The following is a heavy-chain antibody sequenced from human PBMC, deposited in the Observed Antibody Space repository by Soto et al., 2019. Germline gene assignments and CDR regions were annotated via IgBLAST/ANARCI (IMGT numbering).Heavy chain of an antibody. CDR1: GGSFSGYY. Sequence: KPSETLSLTCAVYGGSFSGYYWSWIREPPGKGLEWIGEINHSASTNYNPSLKSRVTISVDTSKNQFSLKPSSVTAADTAVYYCARSLLLWFGRLFGDPKRGMDVWGQGTTVTVSS. CDR2: INHSAST. CDR3: ARSLLLWFGRLFGDPKRGMDV. V-gene: IGHV4-34*01. D-gene: IGHD3-10*01. J-gene: IGHJ6*02.